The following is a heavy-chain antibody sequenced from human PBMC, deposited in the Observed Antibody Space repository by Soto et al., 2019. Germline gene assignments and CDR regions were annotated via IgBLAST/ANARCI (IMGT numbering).Heavy chain of an antibody. J-gene: IGHJ4*02. D-gene: IGHD2-15*01. V-gene: IGHV3-74*01. Sequence: EVQLVESGGGLVQPGGSLRLSCAASGFTFSIYWMHWVRQAPGKGLVWVSRINSDGSSTSYADSVKGRFTISRDNPKNTLYLQMNSLRAEDTGVYYCVRTSLVVAAATREDYWGQGTLVTVSS. CDR1: GFTFSIYW. CDR2: INSDGSST. CDR3: VRTSLVVAAATREDY.